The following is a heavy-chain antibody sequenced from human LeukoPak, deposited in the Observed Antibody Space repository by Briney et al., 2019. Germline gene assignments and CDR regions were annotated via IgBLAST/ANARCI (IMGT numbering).Heavy chain of an antibody. CDR2: ISGSGSST. V-gene: IGHV3-23*01. D-gene: IGHD3-22*01. J-gene: IGHJ4*02. Sequence: PGGSLRHSCAASTFTSTNYAMSWVRQAPGKGLEWVSSISGSGSSTNYADSVKGRFTISRDNSKNTLYLQMKSLRAEDTAVYYCAKDRGTLMVVRTFASWGQGTLVTVSS. CDR1: TFTSTNYA. CDR3: AKDRGTLMVVRTFAS.